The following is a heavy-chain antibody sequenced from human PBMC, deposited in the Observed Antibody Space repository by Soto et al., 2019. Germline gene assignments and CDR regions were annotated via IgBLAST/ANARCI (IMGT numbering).Heavy chain of an antibody. V-gene: IGHV3-23*01. CDR1: GFTFSTYD. CDR3: AKDHSAGYYYMDV. D-gene: IGHD5-18*01. J-gene: IGHJ6*03. CDR2: ISGGAGST. Sequence: PGGSLRLSCAASGFTFSTYDMSWVRQAPGKGLAWVSTISGGAGSTYYADSVRGRFTISRDNSRNTLYLQMNSLRAEDTAVYYSAKDHSAGYYYMDVWAKGTTVTVSS.